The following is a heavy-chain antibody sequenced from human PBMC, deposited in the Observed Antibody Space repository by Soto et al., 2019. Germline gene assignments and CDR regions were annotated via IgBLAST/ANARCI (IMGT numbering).Heavy chain of an antibody. CDR1: GYTFTTYY. CDR2: INPSGGST. Sequence: ASVKVSCKASGYTFTTYYIHWVRQAPGQGLEWMGIINPSGGSTSFAQKFQGRVPMTRDTSTSTAYMELRSLRSDDTAVYYCARGDYGDYHYWGQGTLVTVSS. V-gene: IGHV1-46*01. D-gene: IGHD4-17*01. CDR3: ARGDYGDYHY. J-gene: IGHJ4*02.